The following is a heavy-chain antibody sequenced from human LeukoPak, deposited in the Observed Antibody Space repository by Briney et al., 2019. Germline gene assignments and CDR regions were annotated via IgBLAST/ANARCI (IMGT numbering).Heavy chain of an antibody. CDR2: INADGSEK. CDR1: GFSISGHW. V-gene: IGHV3-7*01. CDR3: GRGHYGLDV. J-gene: IGHJ6*02. Sequence: GGSLRLSCTASGFSISGHWQTSVRQTPGKGLEWVAHINADGSEKSYVGSVKGRFTISKDSVENSVTLQMNSPRVEDTGVYYCGRGHYGLDVWGQGATVTVSS.